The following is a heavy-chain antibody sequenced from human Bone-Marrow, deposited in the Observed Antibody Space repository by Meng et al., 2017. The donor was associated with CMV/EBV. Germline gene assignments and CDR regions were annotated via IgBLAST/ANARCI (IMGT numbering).Heavy chain of an antibody. Sequence: SLKISCAASGFTFDDYAMHWVRQAPGKGLEWVSGITWNSGRLVYADSVKGRFTISRDNAKNSLYLQMNSLRAEDTAVYYCARGYCSSTSCYSWGQGTLVTVSS. CDR1: GFTFDDYA. CDR3: ARGYCSSTSCYS. D-gene: IGHD2-2*01. V-gene: IGHV3-9*01. J-gene: IGHJ5*02. CDR2: ITWNSGRL.